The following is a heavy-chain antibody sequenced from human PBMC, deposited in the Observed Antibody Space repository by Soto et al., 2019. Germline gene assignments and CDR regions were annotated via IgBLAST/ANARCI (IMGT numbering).Heavy chain of an antibody. D-gene: IGHD1-20*01. V-gene: IGHV3-43*01. CDR1: GFTFDDYT. J-gene: IGHJ4*02. Sequence: GGSLRLSCAASGFTFDDYTMHWVRQAPGKGLEWVSLISWDGGSTYYADSVKGRFTISRDNSKNSLYLQMNSLRTEDTALYYCAKGHAYNWNDRDNSEDFDYWGQGTLVTVSS. CDR3: AKGHAYNWNDRDNSEDFDY. CDR2: ISWDGGST.